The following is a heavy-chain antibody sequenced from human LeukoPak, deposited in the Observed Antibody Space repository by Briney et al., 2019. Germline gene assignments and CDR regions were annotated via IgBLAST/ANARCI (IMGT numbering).Heavy chain of an antibody. V-gene: IGHV1-2*06. Sequence: ASVKVSCKASGYTFTGYYMHWVRQAPGQGLEWMGRINPNSGGTNYAQKFQGRVTMTRDTSISTAYMELSRLRSDDTAVYYCARDRDYVWGSYPNDAFDIWGQGTMVTVSP. CDR1: GYTFTGYY. J-gene: IGHJ3*02. CDR3: ARDRDYVWGSYPNDAFDI. CDR2: INPNSGGT. D-gene: IGHD3-16*02.